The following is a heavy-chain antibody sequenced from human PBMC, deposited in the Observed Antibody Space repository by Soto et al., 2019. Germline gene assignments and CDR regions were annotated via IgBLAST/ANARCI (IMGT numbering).Heavy chain of an antibody. CDR1: GYTFIDYY. V-gene: IGHV1-2*02. Sequence: GASVKVSCKASGYTFIDYYMHWARQAPGQGFEWLGRISPKSGATNYAQKFQGRVTMTWDTSLNTAYMELSSLISEDTAVYYCARPPGYISDWYYFDLWGQGTLVTVSS. D-gene: IGHD3-9*01. CDR2: ISPKSGAT. J-gene: IGHJ4*02. CDR3: ARPPGYISDWYYFDL.